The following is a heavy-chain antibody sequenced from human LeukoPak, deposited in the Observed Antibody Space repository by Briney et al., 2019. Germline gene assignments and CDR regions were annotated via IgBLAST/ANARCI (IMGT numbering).Heavy chain of an antibody. Sequence: GGSLRLSCAASGFTYSSFAMIWVRQPPGKGLEWVSSIFPTSREIHYADSVRGRFTISRDNSKSTLSLQMNSLRAEDTAIYYCATYRQVMLPFESWGQGTLVTVSS. V-gene: IGHV3-23*01. J-gene: IGHJ4*02. CDR2: IFPTSREI. D-gene: IGHD5-18*01. CDR1: GFTYSSFA. CDR3: ATYRQVMLPFES.